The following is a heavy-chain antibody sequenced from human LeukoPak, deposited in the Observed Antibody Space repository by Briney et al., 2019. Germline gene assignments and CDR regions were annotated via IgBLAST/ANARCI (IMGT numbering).Heavy chain of an antibody. CDR3: AREVASGSIRYYYMDV. V-gene: IGHV1-8*01. D-gene: IGHD3-10*01. Sequence: ASVKVSCKASGYTFTSYDINWVRQATGQGLEWMGWMNPNSGNTGYAQKFRGRVTMTRNTSISTAYMELSSLRSEDTAVYYCAREVASGSIRYYYMDVWGKGTTVTVSS. CDR1: GYTFTSYD. CDR2: MNPNSGNT. J-gene: IGHJ6*03.